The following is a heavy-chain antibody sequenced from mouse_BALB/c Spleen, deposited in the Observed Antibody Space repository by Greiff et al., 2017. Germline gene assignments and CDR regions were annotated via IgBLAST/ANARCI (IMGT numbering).Heavy chain of an antibody. J-gene: IGHJ4*01. CDR3: ARGGVGGFYAMDY. CDR2: INPGSGGT. Sequence: VQLQQSGAELVRPGTSVKVSCKASGYAFTNYLIEWVKQRPGQGLEWIGVINPGSGGTNYNEKFKGKATLTADKSSSTAYMQLSSLTSDDSAVYFWARGGVGGFYAMDYWGQGTSVTVSS. CDR1: GYAFTNYL. V-gene: IGHV1-54*01. D-gene: IGHD1-1*02.